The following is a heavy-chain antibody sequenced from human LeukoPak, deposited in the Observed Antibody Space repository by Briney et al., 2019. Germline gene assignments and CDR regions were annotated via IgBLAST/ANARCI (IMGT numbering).Heavy chain of an antibody. CDR2: ISAYNGNT. J-gene: IGHJ4*02. V-gene: IGHV1-18*01. D-gene: IGHD6-6*01. CDR1: GYTFTSYG. CDR3: ARDNSSASGYY. Sequence: ASVKVSCKASGYTFTSYGISWVRQAPGQGLEWMGWISAYNGNTNYAQKFQGRVTITADKSTSTAYMELSSLRSEDTAVYYCARDNSSASGYYWGQGTLVTVSP.